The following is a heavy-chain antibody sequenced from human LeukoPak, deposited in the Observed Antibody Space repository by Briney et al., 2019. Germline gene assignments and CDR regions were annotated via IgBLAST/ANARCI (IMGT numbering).Heavy chain of an antibody. CDR2: INPNSGRT. V-gene: IGHV1-8*01. CDR3: ARGRSGLAAAGTYDY. CDR1: GYTFTRSD. Sequence: ASVKVSSKASGYTFTRSDINWVRQAAGQGLEWMGWINPNSGRTGYAQKFQGRVTMTANTSISTAYMELSSLRFDDTAVYYCARGRSGLAAAGTYDYWGQGTLITVSS. J-gene: IGHJ4*02. D-gene: IGHD6-13*01.